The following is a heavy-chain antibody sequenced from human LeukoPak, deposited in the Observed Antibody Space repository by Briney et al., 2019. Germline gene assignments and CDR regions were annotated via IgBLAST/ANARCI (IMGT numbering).Heavy chain of an antibody. J-gene: IGHJ4*02. D-gene: IGHD1-1*01. CDR3: AREYRGWYFDH. V-gene: IGHV3-30*03. CDR1: GFTFSSHA. CDR2: ISYDGSDK. Sequence: PGGSLRLSCAASGFTFSSHAMHWVRQAPGKGLEWVAIISYDGSDKYYADSVKGRFTISRDNSKNTLNLQMNSLRVEDTAVYYCAREYRGWYFDHWGQGTLATVSS.